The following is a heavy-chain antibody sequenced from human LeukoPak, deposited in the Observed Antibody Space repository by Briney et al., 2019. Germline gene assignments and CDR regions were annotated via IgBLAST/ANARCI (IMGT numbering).Heavy chain of an antibody. V-gene: IGHV1-18*01. CDR3: ARSGYYTMRRYYYYYMDV. D-gene: IGHD3-3*01. J-gene: IGHJ6*03. CDR2: ISTYTGNT. CDR1: GYTLSSYG. Sequence: ASVKVSCKASGYTLSSYGISWVRQAPGQGLEWMGWISTYTGNTNYAQKFQGRVTMTADTSTSTAYMELRSLRSDDTADHYCARSGYYTMRRYYYYYMDVWGKGTTVTVSS.